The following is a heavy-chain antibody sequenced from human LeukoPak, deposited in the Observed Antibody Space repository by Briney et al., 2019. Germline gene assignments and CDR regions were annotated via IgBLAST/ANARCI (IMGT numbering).Heavy chain of an antibody. J-gene: IGHJ4*02. D-gene: IGHD3-10*01. CDR1: GGSISSYY. CDR3: AREAPDYGSGSYYFDY. CDR2: IYYSGST. Sequence: SETLSLTCTVSGGSISSYYWSWIRQPPGQGLEWCGYIYYSGSTNYNPSLKSRVTISVDTSKNQFSLKLSSVTAADTAVYYCAREAPDYGSGSYYFDYWGQGTLVTVSS. V-gene: IGHV4-59*01.